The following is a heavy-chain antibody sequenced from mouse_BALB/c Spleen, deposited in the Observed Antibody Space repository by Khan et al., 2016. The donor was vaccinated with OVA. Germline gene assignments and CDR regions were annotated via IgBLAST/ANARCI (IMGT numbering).Heavy chain of an antibody. CDR3: ARDGAYYRNDGWFAY. CDR1: GYTFTSYT. V-gene: IGHV1-4*01. CDR2: INPSSGYI. D-gene: IGHD2-14*01. J-gene: IGHJ3*01. Sequence: QVQLQQSGAELARPGASVKMSCKASGYTFTSYTIHWIKQRPGQGLEWIGYINPSSGYINYNQKFKDQTTLTADKTSTTAYMKLSSLTSDNSAVYYFARDGAYYRNDGWFAYWGQGTLVTVSA.